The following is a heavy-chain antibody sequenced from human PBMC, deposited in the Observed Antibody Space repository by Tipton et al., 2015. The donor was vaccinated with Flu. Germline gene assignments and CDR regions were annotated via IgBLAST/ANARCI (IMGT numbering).Heavy chain of an antibody. D-gene: IGHD4-17*01. V-gene: IGHV4-59*01. CDR2: IDYSGST. J-gene: IGHJ3*02. Sequence: TLSLTCTVSGGSISSYYWSWIRQPPGKGLEWIWYIDYSGSTNYNPSLKSRVTISVATYTNQFHLKLSSVTAADTAVYYCARYDYGDHSAFVIWGQGTMVTVSS. CDR1: GGSISSYY. CDR3: ARYDYGDHSAFVI.